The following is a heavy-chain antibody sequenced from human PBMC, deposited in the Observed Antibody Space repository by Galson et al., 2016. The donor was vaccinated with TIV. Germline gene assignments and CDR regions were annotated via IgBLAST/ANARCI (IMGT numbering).Heavy chain of an antibody. CDR3: ARDIPCGGSCYFFDD. CDR2: ILPISATT. D-gene: IGHD2-15*01. Sequence: SVKVSCKASRGTLNNYAINWVRQAPGQGLQWVGGILPISATTNYAQKFQGRVTLTKDESTSTVYMDLSSLTCEDTAVYFCARDIPCGGSCYFFDDWGQGTLVTVSS. CDR1: RGTLNNYA. V-gene: IGHV1-69*05. J-gene: IGHJ4*02.